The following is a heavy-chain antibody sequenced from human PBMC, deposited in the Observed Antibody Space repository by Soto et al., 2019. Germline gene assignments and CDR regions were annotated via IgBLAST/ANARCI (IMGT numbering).Heavy chain of an antibody. Sequence: PSETLSLTCTVSGGSISSYYWSWIRQPPGKGLEWIGYIYYSGSTNYNPPLKGRVTISVDTSKNQFSLRLSSVTAADTAVYYCARYAWPSASRVFDPWGQGTLVTVSS. CDR1: GGSISSYY. CDR3: ARYAWPSASRVFDP. D-gene: IGHD2-2*01. CDR2: IYYSGST. V-gene: IGHV4-59*01. J-gene: IGHJ5*02.